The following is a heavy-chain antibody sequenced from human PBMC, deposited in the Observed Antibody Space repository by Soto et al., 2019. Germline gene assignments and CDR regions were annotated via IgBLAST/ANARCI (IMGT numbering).Heavy chain of an antibody. CDR1: GFTFSSYG. CDR2: IWYDGSNK. J-gene: IGHJ3*02. Sequence: PGGSLRLSCAASGFTFSSYGRHWVRQAPGKGLEWVVVIWYDGSNKYYADSVKGRFTISRDNSKNTLYLQMNSLRAEDTAVYYCARESCFGGSCYSHAFDIWGQGTMVTVSS. D-gene: IGHD2-15*01. CDR3: ARESCFGGSCYSHAFDI. V-gene: IGHV3-33*01.